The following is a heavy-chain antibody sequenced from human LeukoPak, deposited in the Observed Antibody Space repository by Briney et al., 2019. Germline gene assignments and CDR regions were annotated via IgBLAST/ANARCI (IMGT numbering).Heavy chain of an antibody. Sequence: GESLKISCKASGFSFTNYWIAWVRQMPGIGLEWMGSIYPDDSDTRYSPSFQGQVTISADKSISTAYLQWSSLKASDTAIYYRVRPGATGRFDYWGQGTLVTVSS. V-gene: IGHV5-51*01. J-gene: IGHJ4*02. D-gene: IGHD1-14*01. CDR3: VRPGATGRFDY. CDR2: IYPDDSDT. CDR1: GFSFTNYW.